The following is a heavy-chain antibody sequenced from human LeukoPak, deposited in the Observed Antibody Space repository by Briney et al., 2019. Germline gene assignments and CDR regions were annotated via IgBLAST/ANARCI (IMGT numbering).Heavy chain of an antibody. Sequence: PSETLSLTCTVSGGSISSYYWSWIRQPPGKGLGWIGYIYYSGSTNYNPSLKSRVTISVDTSKNQFSLKLSSVTAADTAVYYCARVSGVSGSPEAVDYWGQGTLVTVSS. CDR3: ARVSGVSGSPEAVDY. D-gene: IGHD1-26*01. J-gene: IGHJ4*02. CDR2: IYYSGST. V-gene: IGHV4-59*01. CDR1: GGSISSYY.